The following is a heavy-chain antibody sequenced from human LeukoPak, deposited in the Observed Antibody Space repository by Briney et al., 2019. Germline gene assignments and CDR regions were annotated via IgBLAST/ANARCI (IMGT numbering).Heavy chain of an antibody. CDR3: ARGSYSSSWYGYFQH. CDR1: GGSISSYY. Sequence: SETLSLTCTVSGGSISSYYWSWIRQPPGKGLEWFGYIYYSGSTNYNPSLKSRVTISVDTSKNQFSLKLSSVTAADTAVYYCARGSYSSSWYGYFQHWGQGTLVTVSS. J-gene: IGHJ1*01. V-gene: IGHV4-59*01. D-gene: IGHD6-13*01. CDR2: IYYSGST.